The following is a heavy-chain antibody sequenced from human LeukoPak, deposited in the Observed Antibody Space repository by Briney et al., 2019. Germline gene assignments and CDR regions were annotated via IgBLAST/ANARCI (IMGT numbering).Heavy chain of an antibody. D-gene: IGHD2-21*02. CDR3: ARDSPKAPPYCGGDCYSGFDY. CDR1: GFTFSSYS. J-gene: IGHJ4*02. CDR2: IYSGGST. Sequence: GGSLRLSCAASGFTFSSYSMNWVRQAPGKGLEWVSVIYSGGSTYYADSVKGRFTISRDNSKNTLYLQMNSLRAEDTAVYYCARDSPKAPPYCGGDCYSGFDYWGQGTLVTVSS. V-gene: IGHV3-66*01.